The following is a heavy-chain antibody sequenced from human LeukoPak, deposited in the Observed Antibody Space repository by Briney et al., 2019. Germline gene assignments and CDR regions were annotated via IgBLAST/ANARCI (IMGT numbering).Heavy chain of an antibody. J-gene: IGHJ4*02. V-gene: IGHV3-23*01. D-gene: IGHD6-13*01. CDR2: ISGRGGIT. CDR3: AKGSSNWRDYYYFDY. CDR1: GFTFSNYD. Sequence: GGSLRLSCAASGFTFSNYDMSWVRQAPGKGLEWVSGISGRGGITYYADSVKGRITISRDNSKNTLYLQMNSLRAEDTAVYYCAKGSSNWRDYYYFDYWGQGTLVTVSS.